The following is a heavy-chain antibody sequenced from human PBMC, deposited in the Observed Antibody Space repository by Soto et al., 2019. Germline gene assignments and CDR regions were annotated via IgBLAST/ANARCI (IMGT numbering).Heavy chain of an antibody. V-gene: IGHV1-18*01. Sequence: ASVKVSCKASGYTFTSYGISWVRQAPGQGLEWMGWISAYNGNTNYAQKLQGRVTMTTDTSTSTAYMELRSLRSDDTAVYYCARDVLGVVPAATNGWFDPWGQGTLVTVSS. J-gene: IGHJ5*02. CDR1: GYTFTSYG. CDR3: ARDVLGVVPAATNGWFDP. D-gene: IGHD2-2*01. CDR2: ISAYNGNT.